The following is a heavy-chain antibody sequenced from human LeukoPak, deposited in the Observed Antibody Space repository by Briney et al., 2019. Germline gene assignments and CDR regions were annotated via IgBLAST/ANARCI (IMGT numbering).Heavy chain of an antibody. V-gene: IGHV3-48*03. CDR1: GFTSSSYE. Sequence: PGGSLRLSCAASGFTSSSYEMNWVRQAPGKGLEWVSYISSSGSAIYYADSVKGRFTISRDNAKNSLYLQMNGLRAEDTAVYYCATDRGAAFDDWGQGTLVTVSS. J-gene: IGHJ4*02. CDR2: ISSSGSAI. D-gene: IGHD3-10*01. CDR3: ATDRGAAFDD.